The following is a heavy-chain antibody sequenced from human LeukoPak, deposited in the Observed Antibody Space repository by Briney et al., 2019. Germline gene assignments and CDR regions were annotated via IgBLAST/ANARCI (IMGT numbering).Heavy chain of an antibody. V-gene: IGHV1-2*02. D-gene: IGHD1-26*01. J-gene: IGHJ3*02. Sequence: GASVKVSCKASGYTFTGYYMHWVRQATGQGLEWMGWINPNSGGTNYAQKFQGRVTMTRDTSISTAYMELSRLRSDDTAVYYCARYAGELLGTDAFDIWGQGTMVTVSS. CDR2: INPNSGGT. CDR1: GYTFTGYY. CDR3: ARYAGELLGTDAFDI.